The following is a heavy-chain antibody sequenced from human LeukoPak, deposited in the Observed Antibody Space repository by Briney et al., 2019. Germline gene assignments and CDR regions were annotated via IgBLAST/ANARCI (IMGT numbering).Heavy chain of an antibody. V-gene: IGHV3-23*01. CDR2: ISGSGGST. CDR3: AKHPDVLRFLEWLSSFFDY. Sequence: PGGSLRLSCAASGFTVSSNYMSWVRQAPGKGLEWVSAISGSGGSTYYADSVKGRFTISRDNSKNTLYLQMNSLRAEDTAVYYCAKHPDVLRFLEWLSSFFDYWGQGTLVTVSS. J-gene: IGHJ4*02. CDR1: GFTVSSNY. D-gene: IGHD3-3*01.